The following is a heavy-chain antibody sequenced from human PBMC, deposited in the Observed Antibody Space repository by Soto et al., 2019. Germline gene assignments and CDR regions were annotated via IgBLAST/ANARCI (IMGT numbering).Heavy chain of an antibody. J-gene: IGHJ5*01. D-gene: IGHD6-13*01. CDR3: ARHFRYRATAAGTLNWFDS. CDR2: IYYSGST. CDR1: GGSISSYY. Sequence: SETLSLTCTVSGGSISSYYWSWIRQPPGKGLEWIGYIYYSGSTNYNPSLKSRVTISVDTSKNQFSLKLSSVTAADTAVYYCARHFRYRATAAGTLNWFDSWGQGNLVTVSS. V-gene: IGHV4-59*08.